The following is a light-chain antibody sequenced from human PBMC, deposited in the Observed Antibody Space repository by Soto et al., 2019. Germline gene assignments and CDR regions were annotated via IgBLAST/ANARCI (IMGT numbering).Light chain of an antibody. V-gene: IGKV2-30*02. CDR1: QGLVHSDGATL. CDR3: MQCGGRAYT. CDR2: QVS. Sequence: DVVMIQSPLSLPVTLGQPASISCRSSQGLVHSDGATLLAWCQQRPGQSPMRLIYQVSNRDSGVPDRFSVSGSGTAFTLTISKLEAEDVSVYYCMQCGGRAYTCGQGTKMEI. J-gene: IGKJ2*01.